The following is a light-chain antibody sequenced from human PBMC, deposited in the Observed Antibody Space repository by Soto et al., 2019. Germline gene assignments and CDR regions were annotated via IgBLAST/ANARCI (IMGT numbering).Light chain of an antibody. V-gene: IGLV2-14*01. CDR1: SSDVGGYNH. J-gene: IGLJ1*01. Sequence: QSALTQPASVSGSPGQSVTISCTGTSSDVGGYNHVSWYQQYPGKAPKLTIYDASNRPSGVSNRFSGSKSGNTASLTISGLQAEDEADYYCSSFTSSTTYVFGTGTKVTVL. CDR2: DAS. CDR3: SSFTSSTTYV.